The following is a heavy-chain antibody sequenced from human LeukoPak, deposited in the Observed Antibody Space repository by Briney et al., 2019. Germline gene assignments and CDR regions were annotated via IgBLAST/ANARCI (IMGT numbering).Heavy chain of an antibody. CDR1: GYTFTSYG. CDR2: ISAYNGNT. V-gene: IGHV1-18*01. J-gene: IGHJ5*02. Sequence: ASVKVSCKASGYTFTSYGISWVRQAPGQGLEWMGWISAYNGNTNYAQKLQGRVTMTTDTSTSTAYMELRSLRSADTAVYYCARSGGVVPTIGGGEFDPWGQGTLVTVSS. D-gene: IGHD6-6*01. CDR3: ARSGGVVPTIGGGEFDP.